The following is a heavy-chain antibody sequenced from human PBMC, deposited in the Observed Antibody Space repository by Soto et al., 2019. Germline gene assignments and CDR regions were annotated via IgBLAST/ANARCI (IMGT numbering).Heavy chain of an antibody. J-gene: IGHJ5*02. D-gene: IGHD3-10*01. V-gene: IGHV4-31*03. CDR3: ARGKYYYGSGSYYAGDDRNWFDP. CDR2: IYYSGST. Sequence: QVQLQESGPGLVKPSQTLSLTCTVSGGSISSGGYYWSWIRQHPGKGLEWIGYIYYSGSTYYNPSLKSRVTISVDTSKNQCSLKLSSVTAADTAVYYCARGKYYYGSGSYYAGDDRNWFDPWGQGTLVTVSS. CDR1: GGSISSGGYY.